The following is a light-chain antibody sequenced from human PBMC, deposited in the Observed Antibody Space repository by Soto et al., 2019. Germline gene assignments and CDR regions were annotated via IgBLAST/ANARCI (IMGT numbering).Light chain of an antibody. CDR3: ATWDDSLDGPV. J-gene: IGLJ2*01. CDR2: NNN. V-gene: IGLV1-44*01. CDR1: GSIIGSQV. Sequence: QSVLTQPPSASGAPGQRVTSSCSGGGSIIGSQVVQWFQHLPGTAPKLLMQNNNERPSGVPDRFSGSKSGTSASLAITGLQSEDEGDYYCATWDDSLDGPVFGGGTKLTVL.